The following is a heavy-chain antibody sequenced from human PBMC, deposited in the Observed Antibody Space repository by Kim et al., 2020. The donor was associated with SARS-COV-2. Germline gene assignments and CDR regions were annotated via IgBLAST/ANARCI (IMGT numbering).Heavy chain of an antibody. V-gene: IGHV4-39*01. CDR2: ISSSGST. J-gene: IGHJ4*02. CDR1: GDSISSSPYS. CDR3: ARHSCTSGDCNRGYFDY. Sequence: SETLSLTCTVSGDSISSSPYSWGWIRQPPGKGLEWIGSISSSGSTHYNPSLRSRVTISVDTSQNQFSLKLTSVTAADTAVYSCARHSCTSGDCNRGYFDYWGQGTLVTVSS. D-gene: IGHD2-2*01.